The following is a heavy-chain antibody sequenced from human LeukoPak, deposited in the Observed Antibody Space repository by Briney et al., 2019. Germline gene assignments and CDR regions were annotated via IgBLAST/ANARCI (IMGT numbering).Heavy chain of an antibody. Sequence: GSLRLSCAASGFTFSSYSMNWVRQAPGKGLEWVSSISSSSSYIYYADSVKGRFTISRDNAKNSLYLQRNSLRAEDTAVYYCARDKASSGWYGRSDYFDYWGQGTLVTVSS. D-gene: IGHD6-19*01. CDR1: GFTFSSYS. J-gene: IGHJ4*02. CDR2: ISSSSSYI. V-gene: IGHV3-21*01. CDR3: ARDKASSGWYGRSDYFDY.